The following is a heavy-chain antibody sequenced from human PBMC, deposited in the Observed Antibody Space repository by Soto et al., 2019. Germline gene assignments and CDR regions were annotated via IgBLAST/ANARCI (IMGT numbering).Heavy chain of an antibody. CDR1: GGSISSSSYY. D-gene: IGHD2-15*01. CDR2: IDYSATT. J-gene: IGHJ5*01. CDR3: ARGRYCLTGRCFPNWFDS. V-gene: IGHV4-39*01. Sequence: SETLSLTCSVSGGSISSSSYYWGWIRQPPGKGLEWIGSIDYSATTHYNPSFESRVAISLDTSKSQFSLNVTSVTAADTAVYFCARGRYCLTGRCFPNWFDSWGQGTLVTVSS.